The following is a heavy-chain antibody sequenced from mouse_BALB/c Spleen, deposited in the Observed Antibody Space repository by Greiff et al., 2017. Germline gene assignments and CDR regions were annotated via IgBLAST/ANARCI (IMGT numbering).Heavy chain of an antibody. Sequence: EVKLVESGGGLVQPGGSRKLSCAASGFTFSSFGMHWVRQAPEKGLEWVAYISSGSSTIYYADTVKGRFTISRDNPKNTLFLQMTSLRSEDTAMYYCARWRGTWARRLDYWGQGTTLTVSS. CDR3: ARWRGTWARRLDY. CDR1: GFTFSSFG. D-gene: IGHD2-14*01. J-gene: IGHJ2*01. CDR2: ISSGSSTI. V-gene: IGHV5-17*02.